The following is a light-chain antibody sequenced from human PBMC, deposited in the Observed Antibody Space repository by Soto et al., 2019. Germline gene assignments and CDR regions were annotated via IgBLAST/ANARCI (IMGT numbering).Light chain of an antibody. J-gene: IGKJ4*01. CDR1: QSVSTNY. CDR3: QHYDNSPLT. V-gene: IGKV3-20*01. CDR2: GAS. Sequence: EIVLTQSPGTLSLSPGERATLSCRASQSVSTNYLAWYQQKPGQAPRPLIYGASSRATGIPDRFSGSGSGTDFTLTINRLEPEDFAVYYCQHYDNSPLTFGGGTKVEIK.